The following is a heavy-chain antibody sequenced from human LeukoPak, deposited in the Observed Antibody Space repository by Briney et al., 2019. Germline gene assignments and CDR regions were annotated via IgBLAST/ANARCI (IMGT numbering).Heavy chain of an antibody. V-gene: IGHV4-39*01. D-gene: IGHD5-18*01. J-gene: IGHJ5*02. CDR3: VRAGYSYDFDP. CDR1: GGSISSSSYY. CDR2: IYYSGST. Sequence: SETLSLTCTVSGGSISSSSYYWGWIRQPPGKGLEWIGSIYYSGSTYYNPSLKSRVTISVDTSKNQFSLKLSSVTAADTAVYYCVRAGYSYDFDPWGQGTLVTVSS.